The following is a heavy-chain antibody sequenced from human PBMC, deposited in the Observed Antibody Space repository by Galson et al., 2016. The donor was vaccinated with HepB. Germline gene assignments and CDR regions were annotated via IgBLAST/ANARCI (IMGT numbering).Heavy chain of an antibody. J-gene: IGHJ4*02. D-gene: IGHD1-1*01. CDR3: AKERLVRRIFDH. V-gene: IGHV3-23*01. Sequence: SLRLSCAASGFVFSNFGLSWVRQAPGKGLEWVASISTRRTTYYSDSVQGRFTLSRENSNNTLYLQMNGRRAEDTAVYYCAKERLVRRIFDHWGQGTLLTVSS. CDR2: ISTRRTT. CDR1: GFVFSNFG.